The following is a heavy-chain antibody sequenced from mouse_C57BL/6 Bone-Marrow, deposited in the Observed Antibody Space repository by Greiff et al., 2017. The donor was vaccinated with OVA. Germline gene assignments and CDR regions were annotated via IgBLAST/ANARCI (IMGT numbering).Heavy chain of an antibody. D-gene: IGHD1-1*01. CDR2: SRNKANDYTT. CDR3: VGNTTVVAPQYYAMDY. J-gene: IGHJ4*01. CDR1: GFTFSDFY. V-gene: IGHV7-1*01. Sequence: EVQLVESGGGLVQSGRSLRLSCATSGFTFSDFYMEWVRQAPGKGLEWIAASRNKANDYTTQYSASVKGRFIVSRDTSQSILYLQMNALRAEDTAIYYCVGNTTVVAPQYYAMDYWGQGTSVTVSS.